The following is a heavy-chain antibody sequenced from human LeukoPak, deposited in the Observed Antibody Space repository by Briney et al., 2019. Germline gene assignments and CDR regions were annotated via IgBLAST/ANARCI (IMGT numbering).Heavy chain of an antibody. CDR1: GGTFSSYA. D-gene: IGHD5-18*01. CDR2: IIPIFGTA. CDR3: ARSLLDTDDAFDI. J-gene: IGHJ3*02. V-gene: IGHV1-69*13. Sequence: GASVKVSCKASGGTFSSYAISWVRQAPGQGLEWMGGIIPIFGTANYAQKFQGRVTITADESTSTAYMELSSLRSEDTAVYYCARSLLDTDDAFDIWGQGTMVTVSS.